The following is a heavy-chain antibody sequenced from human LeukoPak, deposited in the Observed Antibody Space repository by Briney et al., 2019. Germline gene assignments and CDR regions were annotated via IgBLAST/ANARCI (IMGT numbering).Heavy chain of an antibody. J-gene: IGHJ4*02. V-gene: IGHV1-69*13. CDR2: IIPIFGTA. D-gene: IGHD5-18*01. CDR1: GGTFSSYA. Sequence: GASVKVSCKASGGTFSSYAISWVRQAPGQGLEWMGGIIPIFGTANYAQKFQGRVTITADESTSTAYMELSSLRSEDTAVYYCASGGYSYGPRGRYFDYWGQGTLVTVSS. CDR3: ASGGYSYGPRGRYFDY.